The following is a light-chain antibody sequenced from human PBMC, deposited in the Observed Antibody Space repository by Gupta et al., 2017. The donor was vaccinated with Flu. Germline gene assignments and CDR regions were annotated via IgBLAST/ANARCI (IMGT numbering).Light chain of an antibody. CDR1: QSVSVN. Sequence: GESATLSCRTSQSVSVNLAWYQQKPGQAPKLLIYAASTRDTGVPARFSGSGSGTQFTLTITSLQSEDAAVYYCQQHNHRPPAFGGGTKVEIK. V-gene: IGKV3-15*01. CDR2: AAS. CDR3: QQHNHRPPA. J-gene: IGKJ4*01.